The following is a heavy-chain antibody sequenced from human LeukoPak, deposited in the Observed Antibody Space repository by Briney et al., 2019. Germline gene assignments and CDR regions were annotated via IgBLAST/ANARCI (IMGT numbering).Heavy chain of an antibody. J-gene: IGHJ6*03. CDR3: ARDNMITFGGVIARTYYMDV. CDR2: ISGTSSHI. Sequence: GGSLRLSCAASGFTFSTYSMNWVRQAPGKGLEWVSIISGTSSHIFDAGSVKGRFTISRDNAKNSLYLQMNSLRAEDTAVYYCARDNMITFGGVIARTYYMDVWGKGTTVTVSS. D-gene: IGHD3-16*02. V-gene: IGHV3-21*01. CDR1: GFTFSTYS.